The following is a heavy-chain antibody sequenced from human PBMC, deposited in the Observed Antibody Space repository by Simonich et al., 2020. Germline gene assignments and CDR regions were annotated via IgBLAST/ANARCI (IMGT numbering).Heavy chain of an antibody. Sequence: QVQLVESGGGVVQPGRSLRLSCAASGFTFSSYAMHWVRQVPGKGLEWVAVIPYDGSNKYYADSVKGRFTISRDNSKNTLYLQMNSLRAEDTAVYYCARDHDYGDYYFDYWGQGTLVTVSS. CDR1: GFTFSSYA. CDR3: ARDHDYGDYYFDY. D-gene: IGHD4-17*01. V-gene: IGHV3-30*07. J-gene: IGHJ4*02. CDR2: IPYDGSNK.